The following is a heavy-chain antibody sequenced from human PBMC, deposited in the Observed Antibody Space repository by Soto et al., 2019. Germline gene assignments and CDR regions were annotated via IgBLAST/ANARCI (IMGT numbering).Heavy chain of an antibody. CDR2: INHLETT. CDR1: VASITYGGYS. J-gene: IGHJ4*01. Sequence: PSETLSLTCTFSVASITYGGYSWSWVRQTPGKGLEWIGYINHLETTFYNPSFESRLTLSIDRAKNQFSLNLNSMSAADRAVYFCARGGGSDSFDYWGHGILVTVSS. D-gene: IGHD1-26*01. V-gene: IGHV4-30-2*01. CDR3: ARGGGSDSFDY.